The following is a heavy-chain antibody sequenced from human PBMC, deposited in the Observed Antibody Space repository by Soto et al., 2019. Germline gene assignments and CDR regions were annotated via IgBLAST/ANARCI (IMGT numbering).Heavy chain of an antibody. V-gene: IGHV3-13*01. Sequence: GGSLRLSCAGSGFTFSTFDIHWVRQAPGKGLEWVSGIGTLSDTFYAASVQGRFTITRQNAKNSVYLQMNSLRAGDTAFYYCARGRSFAYDSTPPPMFDPWGQGTLVTVSS. D-gene: IGHD3-10*01. CDR2: IGTLSDT. CDR3: ARGRSFAYDSTPPPMFDP. J-gene: IGHJ5*02. CDR1: GFTFSTFD.